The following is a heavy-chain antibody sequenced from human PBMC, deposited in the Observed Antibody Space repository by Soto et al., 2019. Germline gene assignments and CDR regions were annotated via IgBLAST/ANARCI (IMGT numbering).Heavy chain of an antibody. Sequence: GGSLRLSCAASGFTFSSYGMHWVRQAPGKGLEWVAVISYDGSNKYYADSVKGRFTISRDNSKNTLYLQMNSLRAEDTAVYYCAKVGPEMATISNFDYWGQGTLVTVSS. J-gene: IGHJ4*02. D-gene: IGHD5-12*01. CDR1: GFTFSSYG. V-gene: IGHV3-30*18. CDR2: ISYDGSNK. CDR3: AKVGPEMATISNFDY.